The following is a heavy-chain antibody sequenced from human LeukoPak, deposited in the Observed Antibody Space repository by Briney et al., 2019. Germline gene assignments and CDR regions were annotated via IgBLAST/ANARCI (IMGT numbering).Heavy chain of an antibody. CDR1: GGTFSSYA. V-gene: IGHV1-46*01. J-gene: IGHJ4*02. CDR3: ASAYSNRIFDY. D-gene: IGHD4-11*01. CDR2: INPSGGST. Sequence: ASVKVSCKASGGTFSSYAISWVRQAPGPGLEWMGIINPSGGSTSYAQKFQGRVTMTRDTSTSTVYMELSSLRSEDTAVYYCASAYSNRIFDYWGQGTLVTVSS.